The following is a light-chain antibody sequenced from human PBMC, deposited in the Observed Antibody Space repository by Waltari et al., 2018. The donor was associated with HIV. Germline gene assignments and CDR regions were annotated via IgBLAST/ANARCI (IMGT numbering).Light chain of an antibody. CDR3: LVHMGHGAWV. Sequence: QPVLTQDQSFSVSPGGTVPLLWSLTPAPAPLPSSPRWDQQTPGQAPRTLIYSTNIRSSGVPDRFSGSILGNKAALTITGAQADDESDYYCLVHMGHGAWVFGGGTKLTVL. J-gene: IGLJ3*02. CDR1: PAPAPLPSS. V-gene: IGLV8-61*01. CDR2: STN.